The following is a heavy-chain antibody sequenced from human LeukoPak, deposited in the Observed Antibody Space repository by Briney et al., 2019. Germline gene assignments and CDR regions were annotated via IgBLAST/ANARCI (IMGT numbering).Heavy chain of an antibody. D-gene: IGHD4-23*01. CDR1: GYTFTSYG. CDR2: ISAYNGNT. Sequence: GASVKVSCKASGYTFTSYGISWVRQAPGQGLEWMGCISAYNGNTNYAQKLQGRVTMTTDTSTSTAYMELRSLRSDDTAVYYCARVNTGRGIFKVFYGGLQNFDYWGQGTLVTVSS. CDR3: ARVNTGRGIFKVFYGGLQNFDY. J-gene: IGHJ4*02. V-gene: IGHV1-18*01.